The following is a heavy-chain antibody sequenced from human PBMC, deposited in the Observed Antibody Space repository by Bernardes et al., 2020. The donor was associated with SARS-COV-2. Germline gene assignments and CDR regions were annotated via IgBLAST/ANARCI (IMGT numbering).Heavy chain of an antibody. CDR1: GYTFTEYG. Sequence: ASVKVSCKASGYTFTEYGISWVRQAAGHGLEWMGWISGYNGNTYYAQKLQDRVTMTTDTSMSTAHMELRSLRSDDTAVYYCARVGCGGDCYPNPRPYYYYGMDVWGQGTTVTVSS. D-gene: IGHD2-21*01. CDR3: ARVGCGGDCYPNPRPYYYYGMDV. J-gene: IGHJ6*02. CDR2: ISGYNGNT. V-gene: IGHV1-18*01.